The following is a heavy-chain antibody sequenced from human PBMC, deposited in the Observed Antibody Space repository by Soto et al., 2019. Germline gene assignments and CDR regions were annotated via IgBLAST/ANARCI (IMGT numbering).Heavy chain of an antibody. CDR1: GYTFTSYD. CDR2: MNPNSGNT. J-gene: IGHJ6*02. V-gene: IGHV1-8*01. D-gene: IGHD2-2*01. CDR3: ARGGVQLLGYYYYGMDV. Sequence: ASVKVSCKASGYTFTSYDINWVRQATGQGLEWMGWMNPNSGNTGYAQKFQGRVTMTRNTSISTAYMELSSLRSEDTAVYYCARGGVQLLGYYYYGMDVWGQGTTVTVSS.